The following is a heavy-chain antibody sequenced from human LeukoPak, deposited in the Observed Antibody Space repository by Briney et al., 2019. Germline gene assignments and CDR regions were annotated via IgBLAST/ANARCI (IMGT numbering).Heavy chain of an antibody. CDR3: ARSGGWQSRFDY. D-gene: IGHD6-19*01. Sequence: SETLSLTCTVSGGSISSYYGTWLRQPPGKGLEWIGYIYTSGSTNSNPSLKSRVTISVDTSKNQFSLKLSSVTAADTAVYYCARSGGWQSRFDYWRHGTLVTVSS. V-gene: IGHV4-4*09. J-gene: IGHJ4*01. CDR2: IYTSGST. CDR1: GGSISSYY.